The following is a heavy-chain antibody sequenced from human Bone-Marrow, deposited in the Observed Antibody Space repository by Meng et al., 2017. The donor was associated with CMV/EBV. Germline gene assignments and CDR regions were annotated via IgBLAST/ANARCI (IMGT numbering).Heavy chain of an antibody. V-gene: IGHV3-11*01. J-gene: IGHJ4*02. CDR3: ARVRDFWSGYYSDY. CDR2: ISSSGSTI. Sequence: GESLKISCAASGFTFSDYYMTWIRQAPGKGLEWVSYISSSGSTIYYADSVKGRFTISRDNAKNSLYLQMNSLRAEDTAMYYCARVRDFWSGYYSDYWGQRTLVTVSS. D-gene: IGHD3-3*01. CDR1: GFTFSDYY.